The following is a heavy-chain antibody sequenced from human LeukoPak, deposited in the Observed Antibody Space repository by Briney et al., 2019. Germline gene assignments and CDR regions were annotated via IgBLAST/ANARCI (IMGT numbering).Heavy chain of an antibody. Sequence: SETLSHTCAVYGGSFSGYYWSWIRQPPGKGLEWIGEINHSGSTNYNPSLKSRVTISVDTSKNQFSLKLSSVTAADTAVYYCARGNYSFDYWGQGTLVTVSS. J-gene: IGHJ4*02. V-gene: IGHV4-34*01. CDR1: GGSFSGYY. CDR2: INHSGST. CDR3: ARGNYSFDY.